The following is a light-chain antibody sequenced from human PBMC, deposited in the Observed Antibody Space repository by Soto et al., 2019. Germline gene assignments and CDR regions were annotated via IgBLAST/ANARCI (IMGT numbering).Light chain of an antibody. J-gene: IGKJ2*01. CDR1: QSVSSSY. V-gene: IGKV3-20*01. CDR2: GAS. Sequence: EIVLTQSPGTLSLSPGERATLSCRASQSVSSSYLAWYQQKPGQAPRLLIYGASSRATGIPDRFSGSGSGKDFSLTISRLEPEDFAVYYCQQYGSSQEYTFGQGTKLEIK. CDR3: QQYGSSQEYT.